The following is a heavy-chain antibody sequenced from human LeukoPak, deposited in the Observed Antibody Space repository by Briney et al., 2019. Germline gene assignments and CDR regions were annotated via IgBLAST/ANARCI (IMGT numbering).Heavy chain of an antibody. J-gene: IGHJ2*01. CDR2: IKHEGSER. CDR3: ARKFTVAGINWYFDL. V-gene: IGHV3-7*01. Sequence: GGSLRLSCAASGFTFSSYWMGWVLQVPGKGLEWVANIKHEGSERYYVDSVKGRFTISRDNAKNSLYLQMDSLRVEDTAVYFCARKFTVAGINWYFDLWGRGTLVTVSS. D-gene: IGHD6-19*01. CDR1: GFTFSSYW.